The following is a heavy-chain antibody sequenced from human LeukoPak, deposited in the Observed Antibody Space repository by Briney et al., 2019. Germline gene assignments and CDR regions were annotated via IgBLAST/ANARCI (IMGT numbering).Heavy chain of an antibody. J-gene: IGHJ4*02. Sequence: SETLSLTCTISAGSVSDYYWFWIRQSPAKGLEWIGYIYHTGSTSYSPSLKSRVTISADTSQNQFSLKLSSVTAADTAVYYCASRKLGNDYWGQGTLVTVSS. CDR3: ASRKLGNDY. D-gene: IGHD7-27*01. CDR1: AGSVSDYY. V-gene: IGHV4-59*02. CDR2: IYHTGST.